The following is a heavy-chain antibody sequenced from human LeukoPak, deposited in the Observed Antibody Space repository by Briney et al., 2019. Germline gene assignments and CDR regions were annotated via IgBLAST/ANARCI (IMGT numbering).Heavy chain of an antibody. J-gene: IGHJ4*02. CDR2: IKQDGSEK. V-gene: IGHV3-7*01. Sequence: GGPLRLSCAASGFTFSSYWMSWVRQAPGKGLGWGANIKQDGSEKYYVDSVKGRFTISRDNAKNSLYLQMNSLRAEDTAVYYCARDPFDFWSGYDYYFDYWGQGTLVTVSS. CDR1: GFTFSSYW. CDR3: ARDPFDFWSGYDYYFDY. D-gene: IGHD3-3*01.